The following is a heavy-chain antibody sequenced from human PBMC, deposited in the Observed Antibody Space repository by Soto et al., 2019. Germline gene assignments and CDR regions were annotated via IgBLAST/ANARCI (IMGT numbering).Heavy chain of an antibody. D-gene: IGHD2-2*01. J-gene: IGHJ6*02. V-gene: IGHV4-39*07. CDR2: IYYSGST. CDR3: ARGSSSTSWVITWGYGMDV. Sequence: PSETLSLTCIVSGGSISSSSYYWGWIRQPPGKGLEWIGSIYYSGSTYYNPSLKSRVTISVDTSKNQFSLKLSSVTAADTAVYYCARGSSSTSWVITWGYGMDVWGQGTTVTVSS. CDR1: GGSISSSSYY.